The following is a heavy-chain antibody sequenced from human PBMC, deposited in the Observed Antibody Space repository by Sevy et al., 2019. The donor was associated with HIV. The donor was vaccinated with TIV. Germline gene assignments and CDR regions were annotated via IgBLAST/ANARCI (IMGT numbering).Heavy chain of an antibody. CDR2: IKQDAGQK. D-gene: IGHD1-7*01. Sequence: GGSLRLSCAASGFTFGKYCMGWVRQAPGKGLEWVANIKQDAGQKYYVDSVKGRFTISRDNAKNSLYLQMNSLRAEDTVVYCCAGDDGNYYFDYWGQGTLVTVSS. J-gene: IGHJ4*02. V-gene: IGHV3-7*01. CDR3: AGDDGNYYFDY. CDR1: GFTFGKYC.